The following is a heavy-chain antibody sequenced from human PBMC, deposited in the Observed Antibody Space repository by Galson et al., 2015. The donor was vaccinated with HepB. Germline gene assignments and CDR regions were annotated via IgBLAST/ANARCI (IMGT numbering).Heavy chain of an antibody. D-gene: IGHD3-10*01. J-gene: IGHJ3*02. Sequence: SETLSLTCTVSGGSISSSSYYWGWIRQPPGKGLEWIGSIYYSGSTYYNPSLKSRVTISVDTSKNQFSLKLSSVTAADTAVYYCARQRVYYYGSGRDDAFDIWGQGTMVSVSS. V-gene: IGHV4-39*01. CDR1: GGSISSSSYY. CDR2: IYYSGST. CDR3: ARQRVYYYGSGRDDAFDI.